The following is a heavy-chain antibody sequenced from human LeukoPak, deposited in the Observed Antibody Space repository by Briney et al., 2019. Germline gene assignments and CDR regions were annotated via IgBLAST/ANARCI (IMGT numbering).Heavy chain of an antibody. CDR1: GGSISSGDYY. Sequence: SQTLSLTCTVSGGSISSGDYYWSWIRQPPGKGLEWTGYIYYSGSTYYNPSLKSRVTISVDTSKNQFSLKLSSVTAADTAVYYCARVGAKGELRYFDWLSTGYYFDYWGQGTLVTVSS. D-gene: IGHD3-9*01. J-gene: IGHJ4*02. CDR2: IYYSGST. CDR3: ARVGAKGELRYFDWLSTGYYFDY. V-gene: IGHV4-30-4*08.